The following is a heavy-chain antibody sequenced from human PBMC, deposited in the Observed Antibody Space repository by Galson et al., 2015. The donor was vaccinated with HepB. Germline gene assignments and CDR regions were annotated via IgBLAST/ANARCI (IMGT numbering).Heavy chain of an antibody. V-gene: IGHV3-48*04. J-gene: IGHJ5*02. CDR2: ISDNGITK. CDR3: ARAARWLDP. Sequence: SLRLSCAASTFIFNTYSMNWVRQAPGKGLEWVSYISDNGITKYYADSVKGRFTVSRDNAKNSLYLQMNSLRPEDTAVYYCARAARWLDPWGQGTLVLVSS. CDR1: TFIFNTYS.